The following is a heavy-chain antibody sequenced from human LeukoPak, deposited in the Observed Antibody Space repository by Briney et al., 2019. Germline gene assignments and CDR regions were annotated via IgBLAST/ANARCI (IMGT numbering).Heavy chain of an antibody. CDR1: GFTFSSYA. J-gene: IGHJ4*02. D-gene: IGHD6-19*01. V-gene: IGHV3-23*01. Sequence: GGSLRLSCAASGFTFSSYAMSWVRQAPGKGLEWVSAISGSGGSTYYADSVKGRFTISRDNSKNTLYLQMNSLRAEDTAVYYCAKNHGVAGTRYYFDYWGQGTLVTVSS. CDR3: AKNHGVAGTRYYFDY. CDR2: ISGSGGST.